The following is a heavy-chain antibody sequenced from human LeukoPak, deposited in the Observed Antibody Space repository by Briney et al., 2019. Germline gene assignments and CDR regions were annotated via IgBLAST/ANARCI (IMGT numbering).Heavy chain of an antibody. CDR2: INSDGSST. J-gene: IGHJ3*02. CDR3: ATKTPLSDCDI. D-gene: IGHD2-21*01. V-gene: IGHV3-74*01. CDR1: GFTFSSYW. Sequence: SGGPLRLSCAASGFTFSSYWMHWVRQAPGKGLVWVSRINSDGSSTSYADSVKGRFTISRDNAKNTLYLQMNSLRAEDTAVYYCATKTPLSDCDIWGQGTMVTVSS.